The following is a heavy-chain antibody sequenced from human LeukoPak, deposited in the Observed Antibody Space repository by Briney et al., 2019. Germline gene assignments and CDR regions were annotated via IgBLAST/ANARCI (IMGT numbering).Heavy chain of an antibody. CDR3: ARDEVVTPFDY. J-gene: IGHJ4*02. Sequence: GASVKVSCKASGYTFTSYAMHWVRQAPGQGLEWMGIINPSGGSTSYAQKFQGRVTMTRDTSTSTVYMELSSLRSEDTAVYYCARDEVVTPFDYWGQGTLVTVSS. V-gene: IGHV1-46*01. CDR1: GYTFTSYA. CDR2: INPSGGST. D-gene: IGHD4-23*01.